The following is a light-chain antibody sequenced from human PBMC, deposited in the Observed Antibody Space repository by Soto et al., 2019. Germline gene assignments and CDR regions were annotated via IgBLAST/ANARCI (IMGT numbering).Light chain of an antibody. J-gene: IGLJ2*01. CDR1: SSNIGSNY. Sequence: QSVLTQPPSASGTPGQRVTISCSGSSSNIGSNYVYWYQQLPGTAPKVLIYRNNQRPSGVPDRFSGSKSGTSASLAISGLRCEDEADYYCAAWDDSLRGVVFGGGTKLTVL. CDR2: RNN. V-gene: IGLV1-47*01. CDR3: AAWDDSLRGVV.